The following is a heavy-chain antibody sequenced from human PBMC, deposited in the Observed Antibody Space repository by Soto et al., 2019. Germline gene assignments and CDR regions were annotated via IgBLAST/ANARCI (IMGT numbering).Heavy chain of an antibody. V-gene: IGHV4-31*03. D-gene: IGHD3-22*01. CDR3: ARVRDSSGYYWFDY. Sequence: LSLTCTVSGGSISSGGYYWSWIRQHPGKGLEWIGYIYYSGSTYYNPSLKSRVTISVDTSKNQFSLKLSSVTAADTAVYYCARVRDSSGYYWFDYWGQGTLVTVSS. CDR1: GGSISSGGYY. CDR2: IYYSGST. J-gene: IGHJ4*02.